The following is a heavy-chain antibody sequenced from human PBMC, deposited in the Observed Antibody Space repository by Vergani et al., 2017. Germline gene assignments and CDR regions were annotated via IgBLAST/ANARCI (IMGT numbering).Heavy chain of an antibody. CDR3: AREWGDYDFWSGYSID. CDR2: IYTSGST. Sequence: QVQLQESGPGLVKPSQTLSLTCTVSGGSISSGSYYWSWIRQPAGKGLEWIGRIYTSGSTNYNPSLKSRVTISVDTSKSQFSLKLSSVTAADTAVYYCAREWGDYDFWSGYSIDWGQGTLVTVSS. V-gene: IGHV4-61*02. D-gene: IGHD3-3*01. CDR1: GGSISSGSYY. J-gene: IGHJ4*02.